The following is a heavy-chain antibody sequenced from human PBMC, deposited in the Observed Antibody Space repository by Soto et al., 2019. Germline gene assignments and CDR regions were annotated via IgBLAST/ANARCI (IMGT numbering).Heavy chain of an antibody. CDR2: IIPMYGIA. CDR1: GGTFKNYG. CDR3: AGEVGGTGLHL. D-gene: IGHD1-26*01. V-gene: IGHV1-69*12. Sequence: QVQLVQSGAEVKKPGSSVRVSCRTSGGTFKNYGFSWVRQAPGQGLEWMGGIIPMYGIANYGQIFQGRLTITADESTNTAYMDLSGLKSEDTAVYYCAGEVGGTGLHLWGQGTQVTVSS. J-gene: IGHJ5*02.